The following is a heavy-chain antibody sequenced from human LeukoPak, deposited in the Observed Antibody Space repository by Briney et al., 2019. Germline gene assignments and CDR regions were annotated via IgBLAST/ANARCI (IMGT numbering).Heavy chain of an antibody. CDR3: TTDLNSWNDDLWFDP. V-gene: IGHV3-15*01. CDR1: GFTFSNAW. J-gene: IGHJ5*02. Sequence: GGSLRLSCAASGFTFSNAWMSWVRQAPGKGLEWVGRIKSKTDGGTTDYAAPVKGRFTISRDDSKNTLYLQMNSLKTEDTAVYYCTTDLNSWNDDLWFDPWGQGTLVTVSS. CDR2: IKSKTDGGTT. D-gene: IGHD1-1*01.